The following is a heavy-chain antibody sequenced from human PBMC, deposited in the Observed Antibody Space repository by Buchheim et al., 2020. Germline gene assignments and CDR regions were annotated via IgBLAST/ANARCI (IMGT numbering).Heavy chain of an antibody. CDR1: GFTFSNYW. CDR3: SGSSLYTYYGMDV. D-gene: IGHD6-13*01. CDR2: INSDGSST. V-gene: IGHV3-74*01. Sequence: EVQLVESGGGLVQPGGSLRLSCAASGFTFSNYWMHWVRQAPGKGLVWVSRINSDGSSTSYADSVKGRFTISRDNAKNTLYVPMNSLRAEDTAVYYCSGSSLYTYYGMDVWGQGTT. J-gene: IGHJ6*02.